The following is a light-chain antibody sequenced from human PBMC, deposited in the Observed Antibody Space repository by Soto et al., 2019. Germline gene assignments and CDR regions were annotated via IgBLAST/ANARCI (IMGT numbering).Light chain of an antibody. CDR3: QQYNSYSPMYT. J-gene: IGKJ2*01. Sequence: DIQMTQSPSTLSASVGDRVTITCRASQSISSWLAWYQQKPGKAPKLLIYDASSLERGVPSRFSGSGSGTEFTLTISSLQPDDFATYYCQQYNSYSPMYTFGQGTKVDIK. CDR2: DAS. CDR1: QSISSW. V-gene: IGKV1-5*01.